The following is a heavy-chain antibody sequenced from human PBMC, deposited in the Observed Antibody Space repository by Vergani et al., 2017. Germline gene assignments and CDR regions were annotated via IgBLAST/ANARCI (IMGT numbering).Heavy chain of an antibody. CDR2: IIPIFGTT. CDR1: GGTFSSNS. V-gene: IGHV1-69*13. J-gene: IGHJ4*02. Sequence: QGQLAQSGAEVKKPGSSVKVSCKASGGTFSSNSISWVRQAPGQGLEWMGRIIPIFGTTSYAQKFQGRVTIPADESTSTAYMELSSLRSDDTAVYYCARSSGYYSYYFDFWGEGTLVTVSS. D-gene: IGHD3-22*01. CDR3: ARSSGYYSYYFDF.